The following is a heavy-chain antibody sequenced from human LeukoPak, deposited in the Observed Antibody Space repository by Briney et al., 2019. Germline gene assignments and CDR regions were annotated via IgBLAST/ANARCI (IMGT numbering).Heavy chain of an antibody. V-gene: IGHV3-15*05. CDR2: IKSKTDGGTT. CDR3: ARGYSYGYRIDY. CDR1: GFTFSNAW. Sequence: GGSLRLSCAASGFTFSNAWMSWVRQAPGKGLEWVGRIKSKTDGGTTDYAAPVKGRFTISRDDSKNTLYLQMNSLRAEDTAVYYCARGYSYGYRIDYWGQGTLVTVSS. D-gene: IGHD5-18*01. J-gene: IGHJ4*02.